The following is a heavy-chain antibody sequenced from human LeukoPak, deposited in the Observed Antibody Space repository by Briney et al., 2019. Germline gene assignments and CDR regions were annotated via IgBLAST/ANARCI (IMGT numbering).Heavy chain of an antibody. V-gene: IGHV3-23*01. Sequence: GGSLRLSCAVSGITLSNYGMSWVRQAPGKGLEWVAGISDSGGRTNYADSVKGRFTISRDNSKKTLDLHMDSLRAEDTAVYYCAKERLGGNYGDYAADYWGQGTMVTVSS. J-gene: IGHJ4*02. CDR1: GITLSNYG. CDR3: AKERLGGNYGDYAADY. D-gene: IGHD4-17*01. CDR2: ISDSGGRT.